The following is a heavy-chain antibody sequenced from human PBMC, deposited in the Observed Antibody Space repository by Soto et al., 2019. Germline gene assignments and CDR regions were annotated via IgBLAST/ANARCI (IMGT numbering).Heavy chain of an antibody. Sequence: QITLKESGPTLVKPTQTLTLTCTFSGFSLSTSGVGVGWIRQPPGRALEWLALIYWDDDKRYSPSLRSRLTNTKDTSKSQVVLTMTIMDPVDTATYYGALRVIWSPFDWSLGWFDPWGQGTLVTVSS. CDR1: GFSLSTSGVG. D-gene: IGHD3-9*01. V-gene: IGHV2-5*02. CDR3: ALRVIWSPFDWSLGWFDP. CDR2: IYWDDDK. J-gene: IGHJ5*02.